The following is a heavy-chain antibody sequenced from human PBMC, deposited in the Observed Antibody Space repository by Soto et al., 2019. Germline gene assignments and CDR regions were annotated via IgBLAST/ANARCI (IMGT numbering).Heavy chain of an antibody. D-gene: IGHD6-6*01. J-gene: IGHJ6*02. CDR3: SRSSSDYYYGMDV. Sequence: QVQLVQSGAEVKKPGASVKVSCKASGYTFTSYYMPWVRQAPGQGLEWMGIITPSGGSTSYAQKFQGRVTMTRDTSTSTVYMELSSLRSEDTAVYYCSRSSSDYYYGMDVWGQGTTVTVSS. CDR2: ITPSGGST. CDR1: GYTFTSYY. V-gene: IGHV1-46*01.